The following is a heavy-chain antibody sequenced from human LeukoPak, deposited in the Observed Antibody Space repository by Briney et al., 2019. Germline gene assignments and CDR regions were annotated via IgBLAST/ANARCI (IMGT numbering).Heavy chain of an antibody. Sequence: PSETLSLTCTVSGGSISDNNYYWGWIRQPPGKGLDWIGSIYYSGSTYYNPSLKSRVTISADKSKNQASLKLTSVTAADTAVYYCARLSVIVGAALEYYYYYMDVWGQGTTVTVSS. D-gene: IGHD1-26*01. CDR2: IYYSGST. J-gene: IGHJ6*03. V-gene: IGHV4-39*07. CDR1: GGSISDNNYY. CDR3: ARLSVIVGAALEYYYYYMDV.